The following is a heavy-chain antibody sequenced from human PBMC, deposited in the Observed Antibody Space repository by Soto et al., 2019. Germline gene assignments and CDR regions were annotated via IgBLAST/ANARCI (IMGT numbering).Heavy chain of an antibody. Sequence: QVQLVQSGAEVKKPGSSVKVSCKASGGTFSSYTISWVRQAPGQGLEWMGRIIPILGIANYAQKFQGRVTITADKSTSTAYMELSSLRSEDTAVYYCARGRYYGSGSYSPYWYFDLWGRGTLVTVSS. J-gene: IGHJ2*01. D-gene: IGHD3-10*01. V-gene: IGHV1-69*02. CDR1: GGTFSSYT. CDR3: ARGRYYGSGSYSPYWYFDL. CDR2: IIPILGIA.